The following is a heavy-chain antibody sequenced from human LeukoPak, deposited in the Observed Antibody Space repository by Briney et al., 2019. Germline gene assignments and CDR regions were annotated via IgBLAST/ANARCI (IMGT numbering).Heavy chain of an antibody. V-gene: IGHV3-23*01. CDR1: GFTFSSFT. CDR3: GKEGGA. D-gene: IGHD3-16*01. CDR2: IGGRGTST. J-gene: IGHJ4*02. Sequence: GGSLRLSCAASGFTFSSFTMTWVRQAPGKGLEWVAAIGGRGTSTYYADSLEGRFTIARDNSKDMVYLQMNSLKVEDTAIYYCGKEGGARGQGTQVTVSS.